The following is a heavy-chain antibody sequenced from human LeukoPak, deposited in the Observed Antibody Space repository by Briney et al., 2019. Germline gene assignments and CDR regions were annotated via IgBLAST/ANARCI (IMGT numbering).Heavy chain of an antibody. J-gene: IGHJ4*02. CDR2: IVVGSGNT. D-gene: IGHD3-16*01. CDR3: AAGTGGDSSFDY. V-gene: IGHV1-58*02. CDR1: GFTFTSSA. Sequence: SVKVSCKASGFTFTSSAMQWVRQARGQRLEWIGWIVVGSGNTNYAQKFQERVTIIRDMSTSTAYMELSSLRSEDTAVYYCAAGTGGDSSFDYWGQGTLVTVSS.